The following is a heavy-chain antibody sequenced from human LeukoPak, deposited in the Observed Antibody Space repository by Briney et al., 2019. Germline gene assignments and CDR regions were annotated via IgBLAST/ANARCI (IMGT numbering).Heavy chain of an antibody. CDR2: ISGSGGST. Sequence: PGASLRLSCAASGFTFSSYAMSWVRQAPGKGLEWVSAISGSGGSTYYADSVKGRFTISRDNAKNSLSLQMNSLRAEDTAVYYCAREYSSSWYPLDYWGQGTLVTVSS. CDR3: AREYSSSWYPLDY. D-gene: IGHD6-13*01. CDR1: GFTFSSYA. J-gene: IGHJ4*02. V-gene: IGHV3-23*01.